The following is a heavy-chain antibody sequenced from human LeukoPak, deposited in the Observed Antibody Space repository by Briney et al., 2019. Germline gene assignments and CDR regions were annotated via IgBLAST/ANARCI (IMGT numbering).Heavy chain of an antibody. D-gene: IGHD6-13*01. Sequence: ASVKVSCKASGYTFTGYYMHWVRQAPGQGLEWMGWINPNSGGTNYAQKFQGWVTMTRDTSVSTAYMELSRLRSDDTAVYYCARDSYSSSWYPNWFDPWGQGTLVTVSS. CDR3: ARDSYSSSWYPNWFDP. V-gene: IGHV1-2*04. CDR1: GYTFTGYY. CDR2: INPNSGGT. J-gene: IGHJ5*02.